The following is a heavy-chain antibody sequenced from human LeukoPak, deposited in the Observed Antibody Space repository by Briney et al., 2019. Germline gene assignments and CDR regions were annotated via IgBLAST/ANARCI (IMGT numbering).Heavy chain of an antibody. D-gene: IGHD3-22*01. Sequence: SETLSLTCAVYGGSFSGYYWSWIRQPPGKGLEWIGEINHSGSTNYNPSLKSRVTISVDTSKNQFSLKLSSVTAADTAVYYCARIGPDYYDSSGYDNWGQGTLVTVSS. J-gene: IGHJ4*02. CDR3: ARIGPDYYDSSGYDN. V-gene: IGHV4-34*01. CDR2: INHSGST. CDR1: GGSFSGYY.